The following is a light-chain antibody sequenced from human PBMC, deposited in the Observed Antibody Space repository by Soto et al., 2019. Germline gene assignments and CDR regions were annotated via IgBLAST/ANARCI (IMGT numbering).Light chain of an antibody. CDR1: QTVSNTF. V-gene: IGKV3-20*01. Sequence: EIVLTQFPGALSLSPGERVTLSCRASQTVSNTFLAWYQQKNGQAPKLLIYGASNRATGIPDRFSGSGSGTDFTLTISRLETEDFAVYYCQQYGALPPTFGGGTKVEIK. J-gene: IGKJ4*01. CDR2: GAS. CDR3: QQYGALPPT.